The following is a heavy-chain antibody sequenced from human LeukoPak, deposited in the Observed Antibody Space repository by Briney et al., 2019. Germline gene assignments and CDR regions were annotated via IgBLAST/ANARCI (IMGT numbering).Heavy chain of an antibody. J-gene: IGHJ3*02. Sequence: SETLSLTCTVSGDSITGYYWVWIRQPPGKGLEWIGNIYYTGNTYYNASLKSRVTISVDTSKNQFSLKVISMTAADTVVYYCTKPDGYGLIRICGRGTMVTVSS. CDR1: GDSITGYY. D-gene: IGHD3-10*01. CDR2: IYYTGNT. CDR3: TKPDGYGLIRI. V-gene: IGHV4-39*07.